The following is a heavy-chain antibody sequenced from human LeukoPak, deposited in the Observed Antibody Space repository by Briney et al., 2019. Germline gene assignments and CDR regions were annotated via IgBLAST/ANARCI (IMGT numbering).Heavy chain of an antibody. CDR1: GFTFSSYA. J-gene: IGHJ4*02. CDR3: AKLLYYYDSSGCLDY. D-gene: IGHD3-22*01. V-gene: IGHV3-23*01. Sequence: GGSLRLSCAASGFTFSSYAMSWVRQAPGKGLEWVSAISGSGGSTYYADSVKGRFTISRDNSKNTLYLQMNSLRAEDTAVYYCAKLLYYYDSSGCLDYWGQGTLVTVSS. CDR2: ISGSGGST.